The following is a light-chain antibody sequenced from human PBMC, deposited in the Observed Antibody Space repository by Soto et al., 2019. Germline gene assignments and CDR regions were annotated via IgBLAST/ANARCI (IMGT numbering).Light chain of an antibody. J-gene: IGLJ2*01. Sequence: QSALTQPASVSGSPGQSITISCSGTSSDVGGYDHVSWYQKYPGKAPKVMIYDVIKRPSGVPERFSGAKSGNTASLTISGLQGEDEADYYCSSYGGTYSFGVLFGGGTKLTVL. CDR1: SSDVGGYDH. CDR3: SSYGGTYSFGVL. CDR2: DVI. V-gene: IGLV2-11*01.